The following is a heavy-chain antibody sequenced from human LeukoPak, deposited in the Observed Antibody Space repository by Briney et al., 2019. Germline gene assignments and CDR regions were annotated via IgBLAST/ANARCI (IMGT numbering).Heavy chain of an antibody. V-gene: IGHV3-30*18. CDR3: AKDRLGDYDSSGYPGP. D-gene: IGHD3-22*01. CDR2: ISYDGSNK. Sequence: PGGSLRLSCAASGFTFSSYWMHWVRQAPGKGLEWVAVISYDGSNKYYADSVKGRFTISRDNSKNTLYLQMNSLRAEDTAVYYCAKDRLGDYDSSGYPGPWGQGTLVTVSS. J-gene: IGHJ5*02. CDR1: GFTFSSYW.